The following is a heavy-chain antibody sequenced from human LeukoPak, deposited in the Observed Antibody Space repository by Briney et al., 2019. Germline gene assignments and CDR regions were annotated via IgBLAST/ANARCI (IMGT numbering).Heavy chain of an antibody. Sequence: SETLSLTCTVSGGSISSGDYYWSWIRQPPGKGLEWIGYIYYSGSTYYNPSLKSRVTISVDTSKNQFSLKLSSVTAADTAVYYCARDLRSYGSGTFSHWGQGTLVTVSS. J-gene: IGHJ1*01. CDR1: GGSISSGDYY. CDR2: IYYSGST. D-gene: IGHD3-10*01. V-gene: IGHV4-30-4*08. CDR3: ARDLRSYGSGTFSH.